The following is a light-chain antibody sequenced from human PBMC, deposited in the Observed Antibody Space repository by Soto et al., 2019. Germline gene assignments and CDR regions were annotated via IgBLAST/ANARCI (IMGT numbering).Light chain of an antibody. CDR2: AAS. J-gene: IGKJ4*01. V-gene: IGKV3-15*01. CDR3: QQYNKWPLT. Sequence: EIVMTQSPATLSVSPGERATLSCRASQSVSGNLAWYQQKPGQAPSLLIYAASTRATGISARFSGSGSGTDFTLTISSMQSDDFASYYCQQYNKWPLTFGGGTKVEIK. CDR1: QSVSGN.